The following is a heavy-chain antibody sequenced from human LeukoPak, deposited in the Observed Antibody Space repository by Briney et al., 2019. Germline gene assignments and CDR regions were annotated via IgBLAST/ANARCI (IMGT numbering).Heavy chain of an antibody. D-gene: IGHD5-24*01. V-gene: IGHV1-69*05. Sequence: SVKVSCKASGGTFSSYAISWVRQAPGQGLECMGGIIPIFGTANYAQKFQGRVTITTDESTSTAYMELSSLRSEDTAVYYCASLMMVLEMATAMEAFDIWGQGTMVTVSS. J-gene: IGHJ3*02. CDR2: IIPIFGTA. CDR1: GGTFSSYA. CDR3: ASLMMVLEMATAMEAFDI.